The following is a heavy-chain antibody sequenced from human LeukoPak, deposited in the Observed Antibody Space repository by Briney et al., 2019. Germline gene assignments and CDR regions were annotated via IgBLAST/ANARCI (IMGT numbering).Heavy chain of an antibody. D-gene: IGHD3-22*01. CDR3: ARDPIYDSSGYD. CDR1: GFTFTDYY. Sequence: GGSLRLSCTASGFTFTDYYMTWIRQAPGKGLEWISYISPNSETKYYADSVKGRFTISRDNAKNSLYLQMNSLRAEDTAVYYCARDPIYDSSGYDWGQGTLVTVSS. J-gene: IGHJ4*02. V-gene: IGHV3-11*01. CDR2: ISPNSETK.